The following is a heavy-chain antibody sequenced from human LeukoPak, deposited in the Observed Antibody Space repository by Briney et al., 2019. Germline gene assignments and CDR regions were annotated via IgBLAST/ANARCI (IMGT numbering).Heavy chain of an antibody. CDR3: ARDRRCSSGLYPRDY. CDR2: IYYSGSA. Sequence: SETPSLTCTVSRVSISSYNRSCIPQPPGKGLEWVGCIYYSGSANYNPSLKSRVTLSLDTPKNQFSLNLSALPAARTAVYYCARDRRCSSGLYPRDYWGEGTLVSVFS. J-gene: IGHJ4*02. V-gene: IGHV4-59*01. CDR1: RVSISSYN. D-gene: IGHD6-19*01.